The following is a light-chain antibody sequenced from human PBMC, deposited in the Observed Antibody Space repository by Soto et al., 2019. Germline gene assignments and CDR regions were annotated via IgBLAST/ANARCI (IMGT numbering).Light chain of an antibody. V-gene: IGLV2-23*02. CDR2: EVN. CDR3: CSYAGARTYVL. J-gene: IGLJ3*02. CDR1: SSNVGSYKL. Sequence: QSALTQPASVSGSPGQSITISCTGTSSNVGSYKLVSWYQQHPGKAPKLMIFEVNKRPSGVSSRFSGSKSGITASLTISGLQAEDGGDYYCCSYAGARTYVLFGGGTQLTVL.